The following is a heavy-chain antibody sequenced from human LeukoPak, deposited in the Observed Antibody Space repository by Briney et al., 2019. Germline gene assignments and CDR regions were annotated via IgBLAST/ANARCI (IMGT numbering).Heavy chain of an antibody. CDR1: GFTFSSYG. CDR3: ARCPYDSSGLDAFDI. Sequence: GGSLRLSCAASGFTFSSYGMHWVRQAPGKGLEWVAFIRYDGSNKYYADSVKGRFTISRDNAKNSLYLQMNSLRAEDTAVYYCARCPYDSSGLDAFDIWGQGTMVTVSS. V-gene: IGHV3-30*02. CDR2: IRYDGSNK. J-gene: IGHJ3*02. D-gene: IGHD3-22*01.